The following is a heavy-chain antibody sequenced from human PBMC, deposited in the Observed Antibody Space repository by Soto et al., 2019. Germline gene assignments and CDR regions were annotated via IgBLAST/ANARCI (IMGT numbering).Heavy chain of an antibody. V-gene: IGHV3-30*18. Sequence: PGGSLRRSCAASGFTFSSYGMHCVRQAPGKGLEWLAVISYDGSNKYYVDSVKGRFTISRDNSKNTLYLQMNSLRAEDTAVYYCAKDQGRAARTPWGQGTIVTVSS. J-gene: IGHJ5*02. CDR2: ISYDGSNK. CDR1: GFTFSSYG. CDR3: AKDQGRAARTP. D-gene: IGHD6-6*01.